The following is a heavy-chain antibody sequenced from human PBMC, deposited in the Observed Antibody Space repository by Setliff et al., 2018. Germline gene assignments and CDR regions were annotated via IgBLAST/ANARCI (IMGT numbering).Heavy chain of an antibody. J-gene: IGHJ4*01. CDR2: ISATGSNT. CDR1: GFTFSTYS. Sequence: PGGSLRLSCAASGFTFSTYSMSWVRQAPGRGLEWVSGISATGSNTYYADSVKGRFTISRDNSENTLLLQMSSLRADDTAVYYCAKSPHDFWSGRVFFDYWGQGILVTVSS. D-gene: IGHD3-3*01. CDR3: AKSPHDFWSGRVFFDY. V-gene: IGHV3-23*01.